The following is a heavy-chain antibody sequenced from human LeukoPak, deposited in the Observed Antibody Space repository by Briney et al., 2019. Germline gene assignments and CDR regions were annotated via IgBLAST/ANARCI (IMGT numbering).Heavy chain of an antibody. Sequence: WETLCLTRTVSGGSMNGYYWSWIRQPPGKGLEWIGYIYYSGSTNYHPSLKSRVTISVDTSKNHFSLNLRSVTAADTAVYYCARVERLQWYHFDYWGQGTLVTVSS. J-gene: IGHJ4*02. CDR1: GGSMNGYY. CDR2: IYYSGST. CDR3: ARVERLQWYHFDY. D-gene: IGHD4-23*01. V-gene: IGHV4-59*01.